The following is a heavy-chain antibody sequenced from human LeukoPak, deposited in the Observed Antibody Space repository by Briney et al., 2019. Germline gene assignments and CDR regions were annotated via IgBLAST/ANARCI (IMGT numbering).Heavy chain of an antibody. V-gene: IGHV1-58*02. Sequence: GTSVKVSCKASGFTFTSSAMQWVRQARGQRLEWIGWIVVGSGNTNYAQKFQERVTITRDMSTSTVYMELSSLRSEDTAVYYCARASYYYDSSGYYGLRFWGQGTLVTVSS. D-gene: IGHD3-22*01. J-gene: IGHJ4*02. CDR2: IVVGSGNT. CDR1: GFTFTSSA. CDR3: ARASYYYDSSGYYGLRF.